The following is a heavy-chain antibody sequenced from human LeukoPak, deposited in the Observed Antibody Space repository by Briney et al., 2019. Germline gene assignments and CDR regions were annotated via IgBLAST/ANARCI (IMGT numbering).Heavy chain of an antibody. CDR3: ARAKTTVTTLSIHPDY. CDR1: GFTFSSYS. D-gene: IGHD4-17*01. V-gene: IGHV3-21*01. Sequence: TGGSLRLSCAASGFTFSSYSMNWVRQAPGKGLEWVSSISSSSSYIYYADSVKGRFTISRDNAKNSLYLQMNSLRAEDTAVYYCARAKTTVTTLSIHPDYWGQGTLVTVSS. J-gene: IGHJ4*02. CDR2: ISSSSSYI.